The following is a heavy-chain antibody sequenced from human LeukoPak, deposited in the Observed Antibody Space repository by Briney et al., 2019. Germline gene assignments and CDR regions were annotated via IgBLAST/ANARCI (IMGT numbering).Heavy chain of an antibody. J-gene: IGHJ5*02. Sequence: PSGTLSLTCAVSGGSISSSNWWSWVRQPPGKGLEWIGEIYHSGRTNYNPSLKSRVTISVDTSKNQFSLKLSSVTAADTAVYYCARVVTMVRGVRHPRDNWFDPWGQGTLVTVSS. CDR1: GGSISSSNW. D-gene: IGHD3-10*01. CDR3: ARVVTMVRGVRHPRDNWFDP. V-gene: IGHV4-4*02. CDR2: IYHSGRT.